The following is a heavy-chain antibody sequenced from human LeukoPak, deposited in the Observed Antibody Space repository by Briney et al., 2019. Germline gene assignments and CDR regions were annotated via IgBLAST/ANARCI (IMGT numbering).Heavy chain of an antibody. J-gene: IGHJ3*02. CDR3: AKDVNDHVSWYYDFWSGPGEPFDI. CDR2: ITGDGGST. D-gene: IGHD3-3*01. Sequence: GGSLRLSCAASGLTFSNNAMNWVRQAPGKGLEWVSVITGDGGSTDYADSVKGRFTISRDNSKNTLYLQMNSLRAEDTAVYYCAKDVNDHVSWYYDFWSGPGEPFDIWGQGTMVTVPS. V-gene: IGHV3-23*01. CDR1: GLTFSNNA.